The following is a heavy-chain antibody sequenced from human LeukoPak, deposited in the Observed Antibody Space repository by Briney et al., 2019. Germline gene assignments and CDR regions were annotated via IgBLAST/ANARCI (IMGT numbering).Heavy chain of an antibody. J-gene: IGHJ5*02. CDR2: IYHSGST. V-gene: IGHV4-39*01. CDR3: ARLPRGGNWFDP. Sequence: SETLSLTCTVSGGSISSTSYFWGWVRQPPGQRLEWIGTIYHSGSTYYSPSLKSRVTISVDTSKNQFFLKLSSVTAADTATYYCARLPRGGNWFDPWGQGTLVTVSS. D-gene: IGHD5-12*01. CDR1: GGSISSTSYF.